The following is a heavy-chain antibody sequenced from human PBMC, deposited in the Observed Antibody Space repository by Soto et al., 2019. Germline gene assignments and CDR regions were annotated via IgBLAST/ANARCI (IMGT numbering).Heavy chain of an antibody. CDR3: ARSVWSGYRPDS. V-gene: IGHV1-46*03. Sequence: QVQLVQSGAEVKKPGASVKVSCKASGYTFTSYYMHWVRQAPGRGLEWMGIINPSGGSTSYAQKFQRGLTMTRDTSTRTVYMELSSLRSEDTAVYYCARSVWSGYRPDSWGQGSLVTVSS. D-gene: IGHD3-3*01. CDR1: GYTFTSYY. CDR2: INPSGGST. J-gene: IGHJ4*02.